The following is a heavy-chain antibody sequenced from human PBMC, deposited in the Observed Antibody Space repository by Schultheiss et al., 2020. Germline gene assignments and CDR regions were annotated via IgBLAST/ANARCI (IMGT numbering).Heavy chain of an antibody. Sequence: GESLKISCAASGFTFSNAWMNWVRQAPGKGLEWVGRIKSKTDGGTTDYAAPVKGRFTISRDDSTNTLYVQMNSLRAEDTAVYYCARDLYSYEYYYGMDVWGQGTTVTGSS. CDR1: GFTFSNAW. D-gene: IGHD5-18*01. CDR2: IKSKTDGGTT. V-gene: IGHV3-15*07. CDR3: ARDLYSYEYYYGMDV. J-gene: IGHJ6*02.